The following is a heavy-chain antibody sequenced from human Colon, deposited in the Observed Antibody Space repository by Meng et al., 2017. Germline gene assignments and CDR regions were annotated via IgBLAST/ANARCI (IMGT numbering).Heavy chain of an antibody. V-gene: IGHV3-73*01. Sequence: GESLKISCAASGFTFSGSAMHWVRQASGKGLEWVGRIRSKGYSYATAYAESVKGRFTISRDDSKNTAYLQMNSLKTEDTAVYYCSRSYTDDLDYWGQGTLVTVSS. CDR3: SRSYTDDLDY. D-gene: IGHD3-16*01. CDR1: GFTFSGSA. CDR2: IRSKGYSYAT. J-gene: IGHJ4*02.